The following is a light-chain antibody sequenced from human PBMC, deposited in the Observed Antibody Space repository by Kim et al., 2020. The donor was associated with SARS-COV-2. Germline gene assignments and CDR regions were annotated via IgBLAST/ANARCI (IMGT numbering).Light chain of an antibody. CDR2: GAS. CDR3: QQSYITPLT. CDR1: HPMSTY. Sequence: ASGRDRVIITCRASHPMSTYLNWYRQRPGKAPSLPIYGASTLHSGVPSRFSGSGSGTDFTLTISSLQPEDFATYYCQQSYITPLTFGGGTKVDIK. V-gene: IGKV1-39*01. J-gene: IGKJ4*01.